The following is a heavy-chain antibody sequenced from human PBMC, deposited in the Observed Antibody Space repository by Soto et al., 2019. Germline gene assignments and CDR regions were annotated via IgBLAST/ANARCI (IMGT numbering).Heavy chain of an antibody. CDR2: INPSGGST. CDR1: GYTFTSYY. Sequence: ASVKVSCKASGYTFTSYYMHWVRQAPGQGLEWMGIINPSGGSTSYAQKFQGRVTMTRDTSTSTVYMELSSLRSEDTAVYYCVRESEVGTVVTLWYYYGMDVWGQGTTVTVSS. D-gene: IGHD2-21*02. CDR3: VRESEVGTVVTLWYYYGMDV. J-gene: IGHJ6*02. V-gene: IGHV1-46*01.